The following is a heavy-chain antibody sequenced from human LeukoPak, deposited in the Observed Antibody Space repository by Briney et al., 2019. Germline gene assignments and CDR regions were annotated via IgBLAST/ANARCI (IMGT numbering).Heavy chain of an antibody. CDR3: ARVGFWSGYRIDY. J-gene: IGHJ4*02. D-gene: IGHD3-3*01. V-gene: IGHV4-34*01. CDR1: GGSFSGYY. Sequence: PSETLSLTCAVYGGSFSGYYWSWIRQPPGKGLEWIGEINHSGSTNYNPSLKSRVTISVDTSKSQFSLKLSSVTAADTAVYYCARVGFWSGYRIDYWGQGTLVTVSS. CDR2: INHSGST.